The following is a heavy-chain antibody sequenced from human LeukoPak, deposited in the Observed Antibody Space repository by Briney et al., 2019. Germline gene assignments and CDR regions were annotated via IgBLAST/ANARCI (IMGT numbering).Heavy chain of an antibody. V-gene: IGHV3-74*01. Sequence: PGGSLRLSCAASGFTFSSYWMHWVRQAPGKGLVWVPHIKTDGITTNYADSVKGRFTISRDNAKNTLYLQMNSLRAEDTAVYYCAGTYYADYGTTYSLDYWGQGTLVTVSS. CDR3: AGTYYADYGTTYSLDY. J-gene: IGHJ4*02. CDR1: GFTFSSYW. D-gene: IGHD4-17*01. CDR2: IKTDGITT.